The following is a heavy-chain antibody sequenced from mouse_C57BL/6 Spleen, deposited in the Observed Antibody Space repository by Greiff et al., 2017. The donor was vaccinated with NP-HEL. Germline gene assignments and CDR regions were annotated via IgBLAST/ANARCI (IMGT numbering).Heavy chain of an antibody. CDR2: IDPSDSYT. D-gene: IGHD2-4*01. CDR1: GYTFTSYW. V-gene: IGHV1-69*01. J-gene: IGHJ3*01. CDR3: ARVKPLYYDYDGAWFAY. Sequence: QVQLQQPGAELVMPGASVKLSRKASGYTFTSYWMHWVKQRPGQGLEWIGEIDPSDSYTNYNQKFKGKSTLTVDKSSSTAYMQLSSLTSEDSAVYYCARVKPLYYDYDGAWFAYWGQGTLVTVSA.